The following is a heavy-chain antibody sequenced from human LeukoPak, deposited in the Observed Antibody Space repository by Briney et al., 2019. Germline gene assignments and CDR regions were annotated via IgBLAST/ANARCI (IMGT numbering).Heavy chain of an antibody. J-gene: IGHJ4*02. CDR2: INHSGST. Sequence: SETLSLTCAVYGGSFSGYYWSWIRQPPGKGLEWIGEINHSGSTNYNPSLKSRVTISVDTSKNQFSLKLSSVTAADTAVYYCARAASVHGWYVAYWGQGTLVTVSS. CDR3: ARAASVHGWYVAY. D-gene: IGHD6-19*01. CDR1: GGSFSGYY. V-gene: IGHV4-34*01.